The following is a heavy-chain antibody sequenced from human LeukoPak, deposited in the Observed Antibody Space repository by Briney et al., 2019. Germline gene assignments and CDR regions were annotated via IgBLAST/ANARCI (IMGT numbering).Heavy chain of an antibody. D-gene: IGHD3-22*01. Sequence: GGSLRLSCVASGFTFNNYAMGWVRQAPGKGLEWVSGMSGSGATTSYADSVKGRFTIPRDNSENTVYLQMNSLRAEDTALYYCAKSVSLIVVAGGYFDYWGQGTLVTVSS. CDR2: MSGSGATT. V-gene: IGHV3-23*01. CDR3: AKSVSLIVVAGGYFDY. J-gene: IGHJ4*02. CDR1: GFTFNNYA.